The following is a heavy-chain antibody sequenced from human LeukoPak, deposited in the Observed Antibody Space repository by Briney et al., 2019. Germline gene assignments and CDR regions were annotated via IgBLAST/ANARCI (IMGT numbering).Heavy chain of an antibody. CDR1: GFTFSSYS. Sequence: GGSLRLSCAASGFTFSSYSMNWVRQAPGKGLEWVSYISSSSSTIYYADSVKGRFTISRDNAKNSLYLQMNSLRAEDTAVYYCARDRDYDFWSGYSLQLDYWGQGTLVTVSS. V-gene: IGHV3-48*01. CDR3: ARDRDYDFWSGYSLQLDY. CDR2: ISSSSSTI. D-gene: IGHD3-3*01. J-gene: IGHJ4*02.